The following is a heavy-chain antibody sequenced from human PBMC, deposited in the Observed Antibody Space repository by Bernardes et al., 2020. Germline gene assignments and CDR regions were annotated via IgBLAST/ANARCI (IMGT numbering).Heavy chain of an antibody. V-gene: IGHV4-39*01. Sequence: SETLSLTCTVSGGSISSSSYYWGWIRQPPGKGLEWIGSIYYSGSTYYNPSLKSRVTISVDTSKNQFSLKLSSVTAADTAVYYCARPPSEQWLPTLGGDAFDIWGQGTMVTVSS. CDR1: GGSISSSSYY. CDR3: ARPPSEQWLPTLGGDAFDI. J-gene: IGHJ3*02. D-gene: IGHD6-19*01. CDR2: IYYSGST.